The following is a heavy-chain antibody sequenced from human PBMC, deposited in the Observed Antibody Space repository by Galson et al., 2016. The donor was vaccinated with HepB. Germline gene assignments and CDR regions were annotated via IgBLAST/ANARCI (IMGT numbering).Heavy chain of an antibody. CDR2: INWRSETL. V-gene: IGHV3-9*01. CDR3: AKARLPRAYYSFDS. D-gene: IGHD3-16*01. J-gene: IGHJ4*02. Sequence: SLRLSCATSGFGFRDYAMHWVRQIPGKGLEWVSGINWRSETLDYAASVKGRFTISRDNARNSLHLQMNSLRPEDTALYYCAKARLPRAYYSFDSWGQGTLVTVSS. CDR1: GFGFRDYA.